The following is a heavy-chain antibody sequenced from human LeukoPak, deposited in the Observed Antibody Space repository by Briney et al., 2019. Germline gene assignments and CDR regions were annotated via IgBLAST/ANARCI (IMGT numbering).Heavy chain of an antibody. CDR1: GFTFSTSW. J-gene: IGHJ4*02. Sequence: GGSLRLSCAASGFTFSTSWMHWVRQAPGKRLVWVSLIYGDASSTAYADSVKGRFTISRDNAKNTLYLQMNSLRAEDTAVYYCARDGGHGYNFEFWGQGTLVTVSS. V-gene: IGHV3-74*01. CDR2: IYGDASST. D-gene: IGHD5-24*01. CDR3: ARDGGHGYNFEF.